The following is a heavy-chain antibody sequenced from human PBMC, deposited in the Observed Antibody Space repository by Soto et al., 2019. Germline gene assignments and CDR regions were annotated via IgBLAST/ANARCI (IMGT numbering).Heavy chain of an antibody. J-gene: IGHJ4*02. CDR1: GYSISSGYY. CDR2: GFHRGTT. CDR3: ARVDSPYYYNSSGYFTY. V-gene: IGHV4-38-2*01. D-gene: IGHD3-22*01. Sequence: SETLSLTCVVSGYSISSGYYCGWIRQPPGKGPEWIDNGFHRGTTYYNPSLKSRVVISVDTSKNEFSLRLDTVTAADTAVYYCARVDSPYYYNSSGYFTYWGQGIPVTVSS.